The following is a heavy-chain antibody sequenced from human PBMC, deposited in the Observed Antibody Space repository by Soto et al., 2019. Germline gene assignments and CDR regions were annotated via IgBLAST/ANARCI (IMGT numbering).Heavy chain of an antibody. J-gene: IGHJ3*02. CDR1: GGSISSSSYY. CDR2: IYYSGST. CDR3: ARRLAADDAFDI. Sequence: QLQLQESGPGLVKPSETLSLTCTVSGGSISSSSYYWGWIRQPPGKGLEWIGSIYYSGSTYYNPSLKSRVTISVDTSKNQFSLKLSSVTAADTAVYYCARRLAADDAFDIWGQGTMVTVSS. V-gene: IGHV4-39*01. D-gene: IGHD6-13*01.